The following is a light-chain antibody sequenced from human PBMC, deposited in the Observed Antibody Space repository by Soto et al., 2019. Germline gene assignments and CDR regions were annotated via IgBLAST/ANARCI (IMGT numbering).Light chain of an antibody. V-gene: IGKV1-5*03. CDR3: QQYNSYLLT. J-gene: IGKJ4*01. CDR1: QSISSW. Sequence: DIQMTQSPSTLSASVGDRVTITCRASQSISSWLAWYQQKPGKAPKLLIYKATSLESGVPSTFSGSRSGTEFTLTISSLQPADFATYYCQQYNSYLLTFGGGTKVENK. CDR2: KAT.